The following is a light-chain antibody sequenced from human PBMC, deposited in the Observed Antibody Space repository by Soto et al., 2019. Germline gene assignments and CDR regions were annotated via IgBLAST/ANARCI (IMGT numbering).Light chain of an antibody. Sequence: LSLSPXERATLSCRASQSIDSTYSTWYQQKPGQAPRLLIYGTSNRATGIPDRFKGSGSGTDFTLTITRLEPEDFAVYYCQQYGRAFGQGTKVDIK. CDR3: QQYGRA. CDR1: QSIDSTY. CDR2: GTS. J-gene: IGKJ1*01. V-gene: IGKV3-20*01.